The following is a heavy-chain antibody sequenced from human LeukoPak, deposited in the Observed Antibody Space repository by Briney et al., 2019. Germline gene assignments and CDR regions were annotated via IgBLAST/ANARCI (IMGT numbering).Heavy chain of an antibody. J-gene: IGHJ3*02. CDR2: ISSSGGNT. V-gene: IGHV3-64*02. Sequence: GGSLRLSCAASGFTFSTYAMHWVRQAPGKGLEYVSAISSSGGNTYYVDSVKGRFTISRDNSKNTLYLHMGSLSAEDMAVYYCARDRLRDPNDAFDIWGQGAMVTVSS. CDR3: ARDRLRDPNDAFDI. CDR1: GFTFSTYA.